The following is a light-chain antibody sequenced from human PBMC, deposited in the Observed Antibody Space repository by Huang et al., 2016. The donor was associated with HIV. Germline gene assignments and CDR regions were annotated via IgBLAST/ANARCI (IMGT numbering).Light chain of an antibody. CDR3: QQFSSYSPLT. Sequence: IQLTQSPSSLSASVGDRVTITCRASHGIRNSLVWDQQKPGRAPKLLIYAASTLQSGVTSRFSGSGSGTDFTLTISSLQPEDSATYYCQQFSSYSPLTFGGGTKVEIK. CDR2: AAS. J-gene: IGKJ4*01. CDR1: HGIRNS. V-gene: IGKV1-9*01.